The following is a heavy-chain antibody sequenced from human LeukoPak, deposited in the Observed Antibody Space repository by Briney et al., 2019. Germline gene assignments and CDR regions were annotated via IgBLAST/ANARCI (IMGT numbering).Heavy chain of an antibody. V-gene: IGHV1-18*01. J-gene: IGHJ4*02. CDR2: ITTYNGNT. Sequence: ASVKVSCKASGYTFTTYGITWVRQAPGQGLEWMGWITTYNGNTNYAQNLQGRVTMTTDTSTSTAYMELRSLRSDDTAVYYCATVAAGLDYWGQGTLVTVS. CDR1: GYTFTTYG. CDR3: ATVAAGLDY. D-gene: IGHD6-13*01.